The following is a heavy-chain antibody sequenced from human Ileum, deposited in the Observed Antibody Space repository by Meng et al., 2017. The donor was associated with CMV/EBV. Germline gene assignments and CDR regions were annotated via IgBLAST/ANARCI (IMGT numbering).Heavy chain of an antibody. CDR1: CGSVSSSTYF. V-gene: IGHV4-39*07. Sequence: SLSCAVSCGSVSSSTYFWAWIRQPPGKGLEWIGSLSYGGITLYTPSLQSRATISLDTSKKLFSLRLTSVTAADTAFYYCADFRGVIDHWGQGTLVTVSS. J-gene: IGHJ4*02. D-gene: IGHD3-16*01. CDR2: LSYGGIT. CDR3: ADFRGVIDH.